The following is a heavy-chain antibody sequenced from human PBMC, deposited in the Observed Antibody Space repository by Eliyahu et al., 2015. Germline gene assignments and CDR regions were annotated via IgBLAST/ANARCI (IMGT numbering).Heavy chain of an antibody. CDR1: GGSISSXSSY. D-gene: IGHD3-22*01. J-gene: IGHJ4*02. V-gene: IGHV4-39*01. Sequence: QLQLQESGPGLVKPSETLSLTCTVSGGSISSXSSYWGWIRQPPGKGLXWIGSFYYSGSTYYNPSLKSRVTISVGTSKNQFSLKLSSVTAADTAVYYCASPSFHYYDSSGISHLYFDYWGQGTLVTVSS. CDR2: FYYSGST. CDR3: ASPSFHYYDSSGISHLYFDY.